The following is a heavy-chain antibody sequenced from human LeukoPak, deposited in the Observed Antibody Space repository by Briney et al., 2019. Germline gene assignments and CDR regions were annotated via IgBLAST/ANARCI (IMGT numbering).Heavy chain of an antibody. CDR3: ATSITMVRGVTAS. CDR1: GGSFSGYY. Sequence: SKTLTLTCAVYGGSFSGYYWTWIRQPPGKGLEWIGEINHSGSTNYNPSLKSRITMSVDTTKNQFSLKVNSVTAADTAVYYCATSITMVRGVTASWGQGTLVTVSS. J-gene: IGHJ4*02. D-gene: IGHD3-10*01. V-gene: IGHV4-34*01. CDR2: INHSGST.